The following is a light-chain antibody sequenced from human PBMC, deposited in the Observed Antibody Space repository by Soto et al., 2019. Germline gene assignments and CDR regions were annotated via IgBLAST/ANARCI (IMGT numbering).Light chain of an antibody. Sequence: QSVLTQPPSASGTPGQRVTISCSGSSSNIGSNTANWYQQLPGTAPKLLIYTNNQRPSGVPDRFSGSKSGNSASLAISGLKSEDEDDYYCAAWDDSLNGRVFGGGTKLTVL. CDR2: TNN. CDR1: SSNIGSNT. J-gene: IGLJ3*02. CDR3: AAWDDSLNGRV. V-gene: IGLV1-44*01.